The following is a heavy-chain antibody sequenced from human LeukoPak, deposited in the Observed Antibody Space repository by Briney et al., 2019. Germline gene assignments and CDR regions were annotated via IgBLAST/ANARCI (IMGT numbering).Heavy chain of an antibody. J-gene: IGHJ4*02. CDR3: ASTYDSSDYYYTY. CDR2: IYPGDSDT. CDR1: GYRFTSYW. V-gene: IGHV5-51*01. Sequence: GESLKISCKGSGYRFTSYWIGWVRQMPGKGLEWMGIIYPGDSDTRYSPSFQGQVTISADKSITIAYLQWSSLKASDTAIYYCASTYDSSDYYYTYWGQGTLVTVSS. D-gene: IGHD3-22*01.